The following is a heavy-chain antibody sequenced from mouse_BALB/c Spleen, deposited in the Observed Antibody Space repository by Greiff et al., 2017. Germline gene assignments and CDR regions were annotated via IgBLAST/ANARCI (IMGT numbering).Heavy chain of an antibody. CDR3: ARTLNGNFYAMDY. V-gene: IGHV1S135*01. CDR2: IDPFNGGT. D-gene: IGHD2-1*01. Sequence: EVQLQQSGPELMKPGASVKISCKASGYSFTSYYMHWVKQSHGKSLEWIGYIDPFNGGTSYNQKFKGKATLTVDKSSSTAYMHLSSLTSEDSAVYYCARTLNGNFYAMDYWGQGTSVTVSS. J-gene: IGHJ4*01. CDR1: GYSFTSYY.